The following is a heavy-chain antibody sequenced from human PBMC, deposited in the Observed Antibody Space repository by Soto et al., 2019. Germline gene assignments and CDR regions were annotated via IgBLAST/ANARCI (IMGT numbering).Heavy chain of an antibody. Sequence: QLHLVQSGAVVKKPGASVTVSCSASGYPVTAYYMHWVRQAPGRGLEWMGGINPATGAAKYTQTFQGRVTMTRDPSPNTVFMELSGLTSEDTAGFYCARGGGVGVAGSAAFDMWGQGTLVTVSS. CDR2: INPATGAA. CDR1: GYPVTAYY. CDR3: ARGGGVGVAGSAAFDM. V-gene: IGHV1-2*02. J-gene: IGHJ3*02. D-gene: IGHD3-3*01.